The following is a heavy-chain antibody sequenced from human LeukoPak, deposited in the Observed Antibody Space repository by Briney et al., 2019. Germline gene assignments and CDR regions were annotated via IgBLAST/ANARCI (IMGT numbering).Heavy chain of an antibody. J-gene: IGHJ4*02. D-gene: IGHD1-26*01. V-gene: IGHV4-39*01. CDR3: ARRTSNPVGAIDY. Sequence: PSDTLSLTCTVSGGSISISNYYWGWIRRPPGRGLEWIESISYSGNYYKQSLKRRHTISVDTSKNHFSLNLRSVTAADTAVYYCARRTSNPVGAIDYWGQGTLVTVSS. CDR2: ISYSGN. CDR1: GGSISISNYY.